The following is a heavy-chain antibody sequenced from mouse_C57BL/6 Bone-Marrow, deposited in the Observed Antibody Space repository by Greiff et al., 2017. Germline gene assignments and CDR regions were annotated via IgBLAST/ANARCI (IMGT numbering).Heavy chain of an antibody. CDR1: GYTFTSYW. D-gene: IGHD1-1*01. CDR3: DYGWYYDV. V-gene: IGHV1-7*01. J-gene: IGHJ1*03. Sequence: QVQLQQSGAELAKPGASVKLSCKASGYTFTSYWMHWVKQRPGQGLEWIGYINPSSGYTKYNQKFKDKATLTADKSSSTAYMQLNSLTYEDSAVYSCDYGWYYDVWGTGPTVTVSS. CDR2: INPSSGYT.